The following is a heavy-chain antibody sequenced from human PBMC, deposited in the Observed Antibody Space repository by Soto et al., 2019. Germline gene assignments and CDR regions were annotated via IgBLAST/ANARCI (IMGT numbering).Heavy chain of an antibody. CDR3: ASMGYYGSGSYYFDY. D-gene: IGHD3-10*01. V-gene: IGHV3-7*01. Sequence: GGSLRLSCAASGLTFSSYWMSWVRQAPGKGLEWVANIKQDGSEKYYVDSVKGRFTISRDNAKNSLYLQMNSLRAEDTAVYYCASMGYYGSGSYYFDYWGQGNLVNGSX. CDR1: GLTFSSYW. CDR2: IKQDGSEK. J-gene: IGHJ4*02.